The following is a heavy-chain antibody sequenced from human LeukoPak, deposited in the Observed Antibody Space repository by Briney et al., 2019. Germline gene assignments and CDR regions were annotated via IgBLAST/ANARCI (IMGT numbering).Heavy chain of an antibody. D-gene: IGHD3-3*01. V-gene: IGHV3-7*01. CDR2: IKTDGSEK. CDR3: ARVFRPSLTVFIIRGAFDI. CDR1: GFTFSNYW. Sequence: GGSLRLSCEGSGFTFSNYWMSWVRQAPGKGLEWVANIKTDGSEKYYVDSVKGRFTISRDNAKNSLYLQMNSLRVEDTAVYYCARVFRPSLTVFIIRGAFDIWGQGTMVTVSS. J-gene: IGHJ3*02.